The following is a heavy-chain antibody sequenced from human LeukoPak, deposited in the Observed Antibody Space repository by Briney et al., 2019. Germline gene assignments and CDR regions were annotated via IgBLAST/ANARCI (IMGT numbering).Heavy chain of an antibody. D-gene: IGHD2-21*02. J-gene: IGHJ4*02. CDR2: IIPIFGTA. Sequence: GASVKVSSTASGGTFTSYAISWVRQAPGQGLEWMGGIIPIFGTANYAQKFQGRVTITADESTSTAYMELSSLRSEDTAVYYCARVCIAGDCYPETDYWGQGTLVTVSS. CDR3: ARVCIAGDCYPETDY. V-gene: IGHV1-69*13. CDR1: GGTFTSYA.